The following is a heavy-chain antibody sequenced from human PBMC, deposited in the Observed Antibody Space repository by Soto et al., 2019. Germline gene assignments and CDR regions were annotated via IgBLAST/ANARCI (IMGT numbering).Heavy chain of an antibody. J-gene: IGHJ6*02. CDR2: IYYSGST. CDR1: GGSISSSSYY. Sequence: PSETLSLTCTVSGGSISSSSYYWGWIRQPPGKGLEWIGSIYYSGSTYYNPSLKSRVTISVGTSKNQFSLRLSSVTAADTAVYYCARKVSSSGTGHYYYYGMDVWGQGTTVTVSS. D-gene: IGHD6-13*01. V-gene: IGHV4-39*01. CDR3: ARKVSSSGTGHYYYYGMDV.